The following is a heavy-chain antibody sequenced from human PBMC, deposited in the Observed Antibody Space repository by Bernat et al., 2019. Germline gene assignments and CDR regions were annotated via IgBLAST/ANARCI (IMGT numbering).Heavy chain of an antibody. V-gene: IGHV4-59*01. J-gene: IGHJ3*02. CDR2: IYYSGST. Sequence: VQLQESGPGLVKPSETLSLTCTVSGGSISSYYWSWIRQPPGKGLEWIGYIYYSGSTNYNPSLKSRVTISVATSKNRFSLKLSSVTAADTAVYYCARDDYGDTDAFDIWGQGTMVTVSS. CDR3: ARDDYGDTDAFDI. D-gene: IGHD4-17*01. CDR1: GGSISSYY.